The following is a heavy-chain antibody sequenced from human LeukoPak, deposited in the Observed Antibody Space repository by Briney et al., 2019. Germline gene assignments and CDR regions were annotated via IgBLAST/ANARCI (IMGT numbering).Heavy chain of an antibody. V-gene: IGHV1-2*02. CDR3: ARDHIAAAGNFGWFDP. J-gene: IGHJ5*02. CDR2: INPNSGGT. CDR1: GYTFTGYY. D-gene: IGHD6-13*01. Sequence: GASVKVSCKASGYTFTGYYMHWVRQAPGQGLKWMGWINPNSGGTNYAQKFQGRVTMTRDTSISTAYMELSRLRSDDTAVYYCARDHIAAAGNFGWFDPWGQGTLVTVSS.